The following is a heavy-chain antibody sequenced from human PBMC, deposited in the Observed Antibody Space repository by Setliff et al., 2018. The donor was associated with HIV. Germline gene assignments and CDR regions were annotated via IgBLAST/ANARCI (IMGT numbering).Heavy chain of an antibody. CDR3: ARQDHSSVNTGSLYAFDV. CDR1: GYNFTAYY. D-gene: IGHD2-8*02. CDR2: IEPSSGGT. J-gene: IGHJ3*01. Sequence: ASVKVSCKASGYNFTAYYIHWVRQAPGHELQLMGRIEPSSGGTNYIQKFQGRVTITRDTSIYTVYMELTGLTSDDTAVYYCARQDHSSVNTGSLYAFDVWGQGTMVTVSS. V-gene: IGHV1-2*06.